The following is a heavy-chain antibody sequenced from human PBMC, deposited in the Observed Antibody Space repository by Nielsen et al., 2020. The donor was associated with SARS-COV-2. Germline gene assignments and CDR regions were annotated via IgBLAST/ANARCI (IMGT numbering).Heavy chain of an antibody. CDR2: ISWNSGSI. CDR3: ANSGGMDV. V-gene: IGHV3-9*01. CDR1: GFTFDDYA. J-gene: IGHJ6*02. D-gene: IGHD3-10*01. Sequence: LKISCAASGFTFDDYAMHWVRQAPGKGLEWVSGISWNSGSIGYADSVKGRFTISRDNAKNSLYLQMNSLRAEDTALYYCANSGGMDVWGQGTTVTVSS.